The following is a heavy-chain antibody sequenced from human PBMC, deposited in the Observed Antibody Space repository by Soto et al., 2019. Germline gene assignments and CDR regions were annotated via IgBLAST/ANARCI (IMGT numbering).Heavy chain of an antibody. Sequence: SVKVSCKASGGTFSSYTISWVRQAPGQGLEWMGRIIPILGIANYAQKFQGRVTITADKSTSTAYMELSSLRSEDTAVYYCARGLGYCSSTSCYGFLSDYWGQGTLVTVSS. D-gene: IGHD2-2*01. V-gene: IGHV1-69*02. CDR3: ARGLGYCSSTSCYGFLSDY. CDR2: IIPILGIA. J-gene: IGHJ4*02. CDR1: GGTFSSYT.